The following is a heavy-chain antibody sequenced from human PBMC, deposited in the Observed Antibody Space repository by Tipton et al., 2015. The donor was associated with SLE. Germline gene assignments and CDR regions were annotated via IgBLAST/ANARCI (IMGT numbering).Heavy chain of an antibody. CDR3: ARGGGPGGNGGYFDY. CDR2: IYYSGST. D-gene: IGHD4-23*01. Sequence: GLVKPSGTLSLTCTVSGYSISSGYYWSWIRQPPGKGLEWIGYIYYSGSTNYNPSLKSRVTISVDTSKNQFSLKLSSVTAADTAVYYCARGGGPGGNGGYFDYWGQGTLVTVSS. V-gene: IGHV4-61*01. J-gene: IGHJ4*02. CDR1: GYSISSGYY.